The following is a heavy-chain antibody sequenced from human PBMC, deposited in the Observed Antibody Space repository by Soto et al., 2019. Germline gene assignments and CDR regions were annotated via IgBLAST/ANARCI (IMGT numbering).Heavy chain of an antibody. CDR3: SRDGAIVVVIGDY. CDR2: ISSSSTI. V-gene: IGHV3-11*04. J-gene: IGHJ4*02. Sequence: VQLVESGGGLVKPGGSLRLSCAASGFTFSDYYMNWVRQAPGKGLEWVSSISSSSTIYYADSVKGRLTISRDNAKNSLYLQMTSLRAEDTAVYYCSRDGAIVVVIGDYWGQGTLVTGSS. D-gene: IGHD3-22*01. CDR1: GFTFSDYY.